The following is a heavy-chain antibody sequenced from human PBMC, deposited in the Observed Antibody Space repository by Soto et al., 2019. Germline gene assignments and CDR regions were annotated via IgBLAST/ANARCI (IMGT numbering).Heavy chain of an antibody. J-gene: IGHJ3*02. CDR1: WCSIRNFY. CDR2: IHNSGNT. Sequence: QVQLQESGPWMVKPSETLSLTCPVPWCSIRNFYWKWIRQFPGKRLEWIAHIHNSGNTNSNPSLKSRVTISMDTSKNQISLRLTSVTAADTAMYYCARLQYTVVTPIDMWGQGTMVTVSS. V-gene: IGHV4-59*01. CDR3: ARLQYTVVTPIDM. D-gene: IGHD2-21*02.